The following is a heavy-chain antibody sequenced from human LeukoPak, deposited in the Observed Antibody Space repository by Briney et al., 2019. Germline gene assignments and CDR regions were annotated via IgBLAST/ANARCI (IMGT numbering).Heavy chain of an antibody. Sequence: GGSLRLSCAASGFTFDDYAMHWVRQAPGKGLEWVANIKQDGSEKYYVDSVKGRFTISRDNAKNSLYLQMNSLRAEDTAVYYCARDKQYTSSCDYWGQGTLVTVSS. J-gene: IGHJ4*02. CDR2: IKQDGSEK. V-gene: IGHV3-7*01. CDR3: ARDKQYTSSCDY. D-gene: IGHD6-13*01. CDR1: GFTFDDYA.